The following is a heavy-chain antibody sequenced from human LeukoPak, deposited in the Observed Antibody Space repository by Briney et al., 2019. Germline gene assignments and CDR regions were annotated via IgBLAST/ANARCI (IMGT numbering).Heavy chain of an antibody. J-gene: IGHJ3*02. D-gene: IGHD6-19*01. CDR1: GGSISSGSYY. Sequence: SETLSLTCTVSGGSISSGSYYWIWIRQPAGKGLDGIVCIYTSGSTSYNPSLKSRLNISADTSKNQFSLKLSSVTAADTAVYYCARERSSGWYFAFDIWGQGTMVTASS. CDR3: ARERSSGWYFAFDI. CDR2: IYTSGST. V-gene: IGHV4-61*02.